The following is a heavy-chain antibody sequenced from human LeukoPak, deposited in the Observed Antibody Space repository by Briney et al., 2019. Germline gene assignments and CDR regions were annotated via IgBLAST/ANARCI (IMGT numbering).Heavy chain of an antibody. CDR1: GDSISSYF. CDR3: ARESIYDYPDGSSYFYYMDV. V-gene: IGHV4-4*07. D-gene: IGHD3-16*01. J-gene: IGHJ6*03. Sequence: SETLSLTCTVSGDSISSYFWTWIRQPAGKGLEWIGRFYTSGNVNYNPSLKSRVTMSVDTSKNQFSLRLTSVTAADTAVYYCARESIYDYPDGSSYFYYMDVWGKGTTVTVSS. CDR2: FYTSGNV.